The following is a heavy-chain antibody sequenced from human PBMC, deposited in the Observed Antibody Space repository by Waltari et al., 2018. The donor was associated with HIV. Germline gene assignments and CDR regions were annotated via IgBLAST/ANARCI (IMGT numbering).Heavy chain of an antibody. Sequence: QVHLQASGPGLVKPSETLALTCPFSGGSISSYYWSCIRQPPGKGLEWIGYIYYSGRTTANPSLKSRVTISVDTSKNQFSLKLSSVTAADTAVYYWARSGSYRRYFDYWGQGTLVTVSS. CDR3: ARSGSYRRYFDY. J-gene: IGHJ4*02. CDR2: IYYSGRT. D-gene: IGHD1-26*01. V-gene: IGHV4-59*01. CDR1: GGSISSYY.